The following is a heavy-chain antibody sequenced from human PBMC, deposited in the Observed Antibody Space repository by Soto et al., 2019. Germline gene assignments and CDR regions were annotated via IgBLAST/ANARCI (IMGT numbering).Heavy chain of an antibody. V-gene: IGHV3-33*01. CDR2: IWYDGSNK. Sequence: GGSLRLSCAASGFTFSSYGMHWVRQAPGKGLEWVAVIWYDGSNKYYADSVKGRFTISRDNSKNTLYLQMNSLRAEDTAVYYCAREGAARPDYYYYMDVWGKGTTVTVSS. D-gene: IGHD6-6*01. J-gene: IGHJ6*03. CDR1: GFTFSSYG. CDR3: AREGAARPDYYYYMDV.